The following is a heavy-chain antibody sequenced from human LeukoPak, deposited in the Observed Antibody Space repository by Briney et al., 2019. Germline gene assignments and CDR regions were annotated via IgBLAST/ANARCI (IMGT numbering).Heavy chain of an antibody. J-gene: IGHJ4*02. V-gene: IGHV3-74*01. CDR1: GFTFSSYW. CDR2: INSDGSST. CDR3: ATAAVPYYYDSSGYYHTH. D-gene: IGHD3-22*01. Sequence: GGSLRLSCAASGFTFSSYWMHWVRQAPGKGLVWVSRINSDGSSTSYADSVKGRFTISRDNAKNTLYLQMNSLRAEDTAVYYCATAAVPYYYDSSGYYHTHWGRGTLVTVSS.